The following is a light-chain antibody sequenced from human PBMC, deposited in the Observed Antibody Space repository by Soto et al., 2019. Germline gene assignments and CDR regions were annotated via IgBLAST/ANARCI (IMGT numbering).Light chain of an antibody. V-gene: IGLV3-21*04. CDR2: YDT. Sequence: YELTQPPSVSVAPGKTARIPCGGNNIGSKSVHWYQQKPGQAPVLVINYDTDRPSGIPERFSGSNSGNTATLTISRVEAGDEADYYCQVWDSSSDHLVVFGGGTKLTVL. CDR3: QVWDSSSDHLVV. CDR1: NIGSKS. J-gene: IGLJ2*01.